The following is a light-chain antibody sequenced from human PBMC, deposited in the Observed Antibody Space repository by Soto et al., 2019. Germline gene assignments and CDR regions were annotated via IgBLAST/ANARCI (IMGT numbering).Light chain of an antibody. J-gene: IGKJ1*01. V-gene: IGKV3-15*01. Sequence: EVVLTQSPATLSLSPGERATLSCRASQSVSSNLAWYQQKPGQAPRLLIYGASTRATGIPARFSGSGSGTEFTLTISSLQSEDFVVYFCQQYDIWPWTFGQGTKVDIK. CDR1: QSVSSN. CDR3: QQYDIWPWT. CDR2: GAS.